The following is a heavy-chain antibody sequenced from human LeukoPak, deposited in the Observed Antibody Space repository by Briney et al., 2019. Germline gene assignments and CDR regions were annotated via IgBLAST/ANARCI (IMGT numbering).Heavy chain of an antibody. Sequence: GGSLRLSCAASGFTFSSYGMHWVRQAPGKGLEWVAFIRYDGSNKYYADSVKGRFTISRANSKNTLYMQTKSLTAEDTAVYYCAKVEGYDYVWGSSRPNYFDYWGQGTLVTVSS. CDR2: IRYDGSNK. CDR1: GFTFSSYG. V-gene: IGHV3-30*02. CDR3: AKVEGYDYVWGSSRPNYFDY. D-gene: IGHD3-16*02. J-gene: IGHJ4*02.